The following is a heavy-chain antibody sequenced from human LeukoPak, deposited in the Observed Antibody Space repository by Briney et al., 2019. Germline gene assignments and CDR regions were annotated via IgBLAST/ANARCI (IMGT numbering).Heavy chain of an antibody. J-gene: IGHJ5*02. CDR3: ARDLGHARGITMIVNWFDP. CDR1: GYTFTGYY. V-gene: IGHV1-2*02. D-gene: IGHD3-22*01. Sequence: ASVKVSCKASGYTFTGYYMHWVRQAPGQGLEWMGWINPNSGGTNYAQKFQGRVTMTRDTSISTAYMELGRLRSDDTAVYYCARDLGHARGITMIVNWFDPWGQGTLVTVSS. CDR2: INPNSGGT.